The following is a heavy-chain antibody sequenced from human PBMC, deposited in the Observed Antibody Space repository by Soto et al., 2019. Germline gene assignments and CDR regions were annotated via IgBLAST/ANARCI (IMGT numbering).Heavy chain of an antibody. D-gene: IGHD3-10*01. CDR2: ISWNSVYI. CDR3: AKDQAGSPHYYGIDV. V-gene: IGHV3-9*01. CDR1: GFTFDEYA. Sequence: GGSLRLSCAASGFTFDEYAMHWVRQAPGKGLEWVSSISWNSVYIGYADSVKGRFTISRDNAKNSLYLQMNSLRAEDTAFYYCAKDQAGSPHYYGIDVWGQGTTVTVSS. J-gene: IGHJ6*02.